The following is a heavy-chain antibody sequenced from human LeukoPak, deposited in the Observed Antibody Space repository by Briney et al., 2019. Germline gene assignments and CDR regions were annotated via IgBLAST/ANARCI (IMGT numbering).Heavy chain of an antibody. D-gene: IGHD2-2*01. Sequence: ASVKVSCKVSGYTLTELSMHWVRQAPGKGLEWMGGFDPEDGETIYAQKFQGRVTMTEDTSTDTAYMELSSLRSEDTAVYYYATTPILGYCSSTSCYFIDYWGQGTLVTVSS. CDR2: FDPEDGET. CDR3: ATTPILGYCSSTSCYFIDY. J-gene: IGHJ4*02. V-gene: IGHV1-24*01. CDR1: GYTLTELS.